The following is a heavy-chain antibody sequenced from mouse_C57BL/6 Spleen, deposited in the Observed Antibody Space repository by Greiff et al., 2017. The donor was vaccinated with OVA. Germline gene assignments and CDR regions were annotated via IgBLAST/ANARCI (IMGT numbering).Heavy chain of an antibody. CDR3: ARGVYGGYYFDY. D-gene: IGHD1-1*02. Sequence: EVMLVESGGGLVKPGGSLKLSCAASGFTFSDYGMHWVRQAPEKGLEWVAYISSGSSTIYYADTVKGRFTISRDNAKNTLFPQMTSLRSEDTAMYYCARGVYGGYYFDYWGQGTTLTVSS. CDR1: GFTFSDYG. CDR2: ISSGSSTI. J-gene: IGHJ2*01. V-gene: IGHV5-17*01.